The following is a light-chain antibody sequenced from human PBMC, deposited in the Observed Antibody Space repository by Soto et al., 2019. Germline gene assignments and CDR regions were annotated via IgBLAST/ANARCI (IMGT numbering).Light chain of an antibody. J-gene: IGLJ2*01. V-gene: IGLV7-46*01. Sequence: QAVVTQEPSLTVSPGGTVTLTCGSSTGAVTSVHYPYWFQQKPGQAPRALIYETASKQSWTPARFSGSLLGGKAALTLSGAQPEDEAEYYCLLYYSGTRVFGGGTKLTVL. CDR2: ETA. CDR1: TGAVTSVHY. CDR3: LLYYSGTRV.